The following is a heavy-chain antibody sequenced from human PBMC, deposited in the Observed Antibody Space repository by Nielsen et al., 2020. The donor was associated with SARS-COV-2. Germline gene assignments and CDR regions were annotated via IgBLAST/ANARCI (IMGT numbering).Heavy chain of an antibody. CDR1: GFTFSNYN. CDR3: ARGGGTGFYYEDLRH. J-gene: IGHJ1*01. V-gene: IGHV3-21*04. Sequence: GGSLRLSCAASGFTFSNYNMNWVRQAPGKGLQWVSFIRTSSTYIYYADSVKGRFTISRDNANNSLFLQMNSLRADDTGVYYCARGGGTGFYYEDLRHWGQGSLVIVSS. D-gene: IGHD3-9*01. CDR2: IRTSSTYI.